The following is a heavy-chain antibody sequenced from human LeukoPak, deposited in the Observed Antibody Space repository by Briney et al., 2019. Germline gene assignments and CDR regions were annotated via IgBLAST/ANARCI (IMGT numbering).Heavy chain of an antibody. CDR2: IKENGSEK. D-gene: IGHD3-22*01. V-gene: IGHV3-7*04. Sequence: PRGSLRLSCVASGFSLSRYWMSWGRHAPGKGLGWGANIKENGSEKYSVDSVKRRFTISRDNAKNSLYLQMNSLRAEDTAVYYCARGYYDSSGYHPFDYWGQGTLVTVSS. J-gene: IGHJ4*02. CDR3: ARGYYDSSGYHPFDY. CDR1: GFSLSRYW.